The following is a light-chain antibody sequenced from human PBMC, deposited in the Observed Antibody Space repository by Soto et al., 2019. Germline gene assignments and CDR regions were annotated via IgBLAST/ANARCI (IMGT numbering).Light chain of an antibody. CDR1: SSDVGTYNY. Sequence: ALTQPRSVSGSPGQSVTISCTGTSSDVGTYNYVSWYQQHPGKAPKVMIYDVTKRPSGVPDRFSGSKSGNTASLTISGLQAEDEDDYYCCSYAGSYTYVLGAGTKVTVL. J-gene: IGLJ1*01. V-gene: IGLV2-11*01. CDR2: DVT. CDR3: CSYAGSYTYV.